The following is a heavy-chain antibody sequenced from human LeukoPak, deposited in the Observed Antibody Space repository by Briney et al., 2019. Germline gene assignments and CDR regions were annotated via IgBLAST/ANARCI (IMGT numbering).Heavy chain of an antibody. CDR1: GFTFSSYA. Sequence: KPGGSLRLSCAASGFTFSSYAMHWVRQAPGKGLEWVAVISYDGSNKYYADSVKGRFTISRDNSKNTLYLQMNSLRAEDTAVYYCARVPDYDSTGGDYWGQGTLVTVSS. J-gene: IGHJ4*02. V-gene: IGHV3-30-3*01. CDR2: ISYDGSNK. D-gene: IGHD3-22*01. CDR3: ARVPDYDSTGGDY.